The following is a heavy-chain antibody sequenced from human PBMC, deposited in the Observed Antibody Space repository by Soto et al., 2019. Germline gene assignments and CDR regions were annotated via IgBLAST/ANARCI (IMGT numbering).Heavy chain of an antibody. CDR3: TTHYPLRYSGSYLGPPPFDF. V-gene: IGHV3-15*07. D-gene: IGHD1-26*01. CDR2: IKSKTDGGTT. CDR1: GFTFSNAW. Sequence: GGSLRLSCAASGFTFSNAWMNWVRQAPGKGLEWVGRIKSKTDGGTTDYAAPVKGRFTISRDDSKNTLYLQMNSLKTEDTVVYYCTTHYPLRYSGSYLGPPPFDFWGQGTLVTVSS. J-gene: IGHJ4*02.